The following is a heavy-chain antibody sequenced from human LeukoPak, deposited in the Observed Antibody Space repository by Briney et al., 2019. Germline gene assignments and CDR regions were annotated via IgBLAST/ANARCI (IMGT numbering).Heavy chain of an antibody. D-gene: IGHD3-16*02. CDR1: GYSFTNYY. Sequence: ASVKVSCKTSGYSFTNYYMHWVRQAPGQGLEWMGLINPSGSSTLYAQKFQGRVTMTRDMSTTTDYMELSSLRSEDTAVYYCARDNSVGDIAWRFDPWGQGTLVTVSS. CDR2: INPSGSST. V-gene: IGHV1-46*01. J-gene: IGHJ5*02. CDR3: ARDNSVGDIAWRFDP.